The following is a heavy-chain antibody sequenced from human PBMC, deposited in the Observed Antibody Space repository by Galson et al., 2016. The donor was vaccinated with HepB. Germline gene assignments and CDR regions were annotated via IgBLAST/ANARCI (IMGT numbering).Heavy chain of an antibody. CDR3: ARDLAQHGIDH. V-gene: IGHV3-7*03. CDR1: FSTYW. Sequence: FSTYWMNWVRLAPGKGLQWVATINKDGSEKYYVDSVKGRFSISRADANNSLHLQMNSLRAEDTALYYCARDLAQHGIDHWGQGTLVTVSS. D-gene: IGHD5-24*01. CDR2: INKDGSEK. J-gene: IGHJ4*02.